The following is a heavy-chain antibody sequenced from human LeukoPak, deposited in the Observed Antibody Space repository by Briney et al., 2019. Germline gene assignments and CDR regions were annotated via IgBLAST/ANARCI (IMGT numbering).Heavy chain of an antibody. CDR2: ISWDGGST. CDR1: GFTFDDYT. Sequence: GGSLRLSCAASGFTFDDYTMHWVRQAPGKGLEWVSLISWDGGSTYYADSVKGRFTISRDNSKNSLYLQMNSLRTEDTALYYCAKDNGPRSLEWVFDYWGQGTLVTVSS. J-gene: IGHJ4*02. D-gene: IGHD3-3*01. V-gene: IGHV3-43*01. CDR3: AKDNGPRSLEWVFDY.